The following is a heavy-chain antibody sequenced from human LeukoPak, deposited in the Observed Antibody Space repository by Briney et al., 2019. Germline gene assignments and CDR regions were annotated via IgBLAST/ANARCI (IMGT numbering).Heavy chain of an antibody. Sequence: GGSLRLSCAASGFTFSSYWMSWVRQAPGKGLEWVANIKQDGSEKYYVDSVKGRFTISRDNAKNSLYLQMNSLSAEDTAVYYCARVHGDYSGVPGYWGQGTLVTVSS. CDR2: IKQDGSEK. CDR3: ARVHGDYSGVPGY. CDR1: GFTFSSYW. D-gene: IGHD4-17*01. V-gene: IGHV3-7*01. J-gene: IGHJ4*02.